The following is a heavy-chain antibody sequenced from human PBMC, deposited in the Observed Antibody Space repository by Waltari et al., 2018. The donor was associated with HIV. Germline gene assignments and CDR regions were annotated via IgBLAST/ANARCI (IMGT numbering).Heavy chain of an antibody. J-gene: IGHJ4*02. V-gene: IGHV7-4-1*02. D-gene: IGHD3-16*01. CDR2: INTTTGTP. Sequence: QVQLFQSESELKKPGASVKVSCKASGYTFTSNSISWVRQAPGQGPEWMGWINTTTGTPMYAQGCTGRFVFALETSAKTAVLQIRGLKSDEHAVYFSARNGGRSRAFDAWGQGTLVTVCS. CDR3: ARNGGRSRAFDA. CDR1: GYTFTSNS.